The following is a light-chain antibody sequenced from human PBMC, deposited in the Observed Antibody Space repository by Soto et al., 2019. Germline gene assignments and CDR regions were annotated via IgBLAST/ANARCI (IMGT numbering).Light chain of an antibody. CDR2: DAS. Sequence: DIQMTQSPSALSSSVGYISTITCRASQSISSWLAWYQQKPGKAPKLLTYDASTLQSGVPSRYSGSGSGTEFTLTISNLQPDDFATYYCQQYESYSPWTFGQGTMVDIK. J-gene: IGKJ1*01. CDR3: QQYESYSPWT. V-gene: IGKV1-5*01. CDR1: QSISSW.